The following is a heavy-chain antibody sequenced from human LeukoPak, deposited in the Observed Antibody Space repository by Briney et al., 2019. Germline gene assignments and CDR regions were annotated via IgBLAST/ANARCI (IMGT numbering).Heavy chain of an antibody. CDR2: IYSGGSA. CDR1: GFTVSSNY. J-gene: IGHJ4*02. Sequence: AGSLRLSCAASGFTVSSNYMSWVRQAPGKGLEWVSVIYSGGSAYYADSVKGRFTISRHNSKNTLYLQMNSLRAEDTAVYYCARVRYSSSLDYWGQGTLVTVSS. D-gene: IGHD6-6*01. V-gene: IGHV3-53*04. CDR3: ARVRYSSSLDY.